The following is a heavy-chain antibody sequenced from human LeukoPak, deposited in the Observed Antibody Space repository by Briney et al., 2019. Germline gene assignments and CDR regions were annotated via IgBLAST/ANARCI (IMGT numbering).Heavy chain of an antibody. CDR2: ISYDGSNK. D-gene: IGHD4-23*01. Sequence: GGSLRLSCAASGFTFSSYGMHWVRQAPGKGLEWVAVISYDGSNKYYADSVKGRFTISRYNYENTLYLQRNSLRVEDTAVYYCAKDHGGGSSDYWGQGTLVTVSS. J-gene: IGHJ4*02. CDR3: AKDHGGGSSDY. CDR1: GFTFSSYG. V-gene: IGHV3-30*18.